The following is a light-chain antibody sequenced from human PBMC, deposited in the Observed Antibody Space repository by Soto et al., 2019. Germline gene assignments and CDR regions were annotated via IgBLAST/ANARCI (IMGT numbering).Light chain of an antibody. V-gene: IGKV1-39*01. Sequence: DIQMTQSPSSLSASVGDRVTITCRASQSISTYLIWYQQKPGKAPKLLIYATSSLQSGVPSRFSDSGSGTDFTLTISSLQPEDFATYYCQQSYSTPPGTFGQGTKVDI. CDR2: ATS. J-gene: IGKJ1*01. CDR3: QQSYSTPPGT. CDR1: QSISTY.